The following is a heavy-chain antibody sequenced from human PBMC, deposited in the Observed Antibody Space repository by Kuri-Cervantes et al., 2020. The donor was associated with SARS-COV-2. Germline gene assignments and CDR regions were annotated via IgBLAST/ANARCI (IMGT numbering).Heavy chain of an antibody. Sequence: GESLKISCAASGFTFSSYSMNWVRQAPGKGLEWVSSISSSSSYIYYADSVKGRFTISRDNAKNSLYLQMNSLRAEDTAVYYCAREGETGCSTSCSYYSDYWGQGTLVTVSS. J-gene: IGHJ4*02. CDR1: GFTFSSYS. D-gene: IGHD2-2*01. CDR3: AREGETGCSTSCSYYSDY. CDR2: ISSSSSYI. V-gene: IGHV3-21*01.